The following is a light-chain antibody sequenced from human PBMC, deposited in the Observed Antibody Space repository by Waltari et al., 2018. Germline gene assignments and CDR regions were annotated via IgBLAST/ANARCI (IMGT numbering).Light chain of an antibody. V-gene: IGLV1-47*01. CDR2: RNN. CDR3: AAWDDSLSGVV. Sequence: QSVLIQPPSASGTPGQRVTISCSGSSSNIGSNYVYWYQQVPGTAPKLLIYRNNQRPSGVPDRFSGSKSGTSAYLAISGLRSEDEADYYCAAWDDSLSGVVFGGGTKLTVL. CDR1: SSNIGSNY. J-gene: IGLJ2*01.